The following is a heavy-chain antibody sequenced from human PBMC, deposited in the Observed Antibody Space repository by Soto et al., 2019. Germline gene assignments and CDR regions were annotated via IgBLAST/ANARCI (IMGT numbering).Heavy chain of an antibody. CDR3: ARHKGYYYYYGMDV. V-gene: IGHV4-39*01. CDR1: GGSISSSSYY. Sequence: XXTLSLACTVCGGSISSSSYYWGWIRQPPGKGLEWIGSIYYSGSTYYNPSLKSRVTISVDTSKNQFSLKLSSVTAADTSVYYCARHKGYYYYYGMDVWGQGTTVTVSS. CDR2: IYYSGST. J-gene: IGHJ6*02.